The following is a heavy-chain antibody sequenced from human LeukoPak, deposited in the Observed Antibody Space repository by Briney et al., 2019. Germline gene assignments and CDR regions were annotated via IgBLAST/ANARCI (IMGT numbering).Heavy chain of an antibody. CDR2: INPNSGGT. J-gene: IGHJ4*02. CDR1: GYTFTGYY. Sequence: ASVKVSCKASGYTFTGYYMHWVRQAPGQGLEWMGWINPNSGGTNYAQKFQGRVTMTRDTSISTAYMELSRLRSDDTAVYYCARVVGGRATKVHFDYWGQGTLVTVSS. V-gene: IGHV1-2*02. CDR3: ARVVGGRATKVHFDY. D-gene: IGHD4-17*01.